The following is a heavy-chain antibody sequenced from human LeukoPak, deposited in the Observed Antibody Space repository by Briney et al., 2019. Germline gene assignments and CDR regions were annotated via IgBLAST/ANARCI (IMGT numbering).Heavy chain of an antibody. CDR2: INPNSGGT. Sequence: ASVKVSCKVSGYTFTGYYMHWVRQAPGQGLEWMGWINPNSGGTNYAQKFQGRVTMTRDTSISTAYMELSRLRSDDTAVYYCARAGIWDYSDTSGYHNGAFDIWGQGTMVTVSS. J-gene: IGHJ3*02. CDR1: GYTFTGYY. V-gene: IGHV1-2*02. CDR3: ARAGIWDYSDTSGYHNGAFDI. D-gene: IGHD3-22*01.